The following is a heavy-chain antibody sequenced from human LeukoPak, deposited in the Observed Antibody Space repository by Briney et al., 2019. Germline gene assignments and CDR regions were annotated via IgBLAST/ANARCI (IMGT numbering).Heavy chain of an antibody. CDR3: ARTFTGYSSSWGPPYYYMDV. V-gene: IGHV4-34*01. CDR2: INHSGST. J-gene: IGHJ6*03. D-gene: IGHD6-13*01. Sequence: SETLSLTCAVYGESFSGYYWSWIRQPPGKGLEWIGEINHSGSTNYNPSLKSRVTISVDRSQSQFSLKLSSVTAADTAVYFCARTFTGYSSSWGPPYYYMDVWGKGTTVTVSS. CDR1: GESFSGYY.